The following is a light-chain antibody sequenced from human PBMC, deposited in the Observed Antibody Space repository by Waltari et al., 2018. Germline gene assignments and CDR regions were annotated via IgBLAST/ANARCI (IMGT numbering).Light chain of an antibody. Sequence: QSVLPQPPSASATPGQRVTISCSGLSSNIGNHFLDWYQHLPGTAPKLLIYRNVQRPAGVPDRFSGSKSGTSVSLAISGLRSEDEADYYCAAWDDSLNGLLFGGGTKLTVL. CDR3: AAWDDSLNGLL. CDR1: SSNIGNHF. CDR2: RNV. J-gene: IGLJ2*01. V-gene: IGLV1-47*01.